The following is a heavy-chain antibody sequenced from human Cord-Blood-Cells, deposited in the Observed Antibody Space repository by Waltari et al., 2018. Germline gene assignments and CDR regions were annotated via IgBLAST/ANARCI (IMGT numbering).Heavy chain of an antibody. Sequence: EVQLLESGGGLVQPGGSLRLSCAASGFTFSSYAMSWVRQAPGKGLEWVSAISGSGGSTYYADSVKGRFTISRDNSKNTLYLQMNSLRAEDTAVYYCAKTLVYRDSSSWYYFDYWGQGTLVTVSS. CDR3: AKTLVYRDSSSWYYFDY. D-gene: IGHD6-13*01. CDR2: ISGSGGST. CDR1: GFTFSSYA. V-gene: IGHV3-23*01. J-gene: IGHJ4*02.